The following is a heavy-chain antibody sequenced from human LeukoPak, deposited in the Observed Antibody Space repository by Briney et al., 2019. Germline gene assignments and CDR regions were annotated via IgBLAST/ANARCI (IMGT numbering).Heavy chain of an antibody. D-gene: IGHD4-11*01. CDR1: GFTFSSYA. CDR2: ISSNGGST. V-gene: IGHV3-64*01. Sequence: GGSLRLSCAASGFTFSSYAMHWVRQAPGKGLEYVSAISSNGGSTYYANSVKGRFTISRDNSKNTLYLQMGSLRAEDMAVYYCARGLDYSNYLSAFDLWGRGTLVTVSS. CDR3: ARGLDYSNYLSAFDL. J-gene: IGHJ2*01.